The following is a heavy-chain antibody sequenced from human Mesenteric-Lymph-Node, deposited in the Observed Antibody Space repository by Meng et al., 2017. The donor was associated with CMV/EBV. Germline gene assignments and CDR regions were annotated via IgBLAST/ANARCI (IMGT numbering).Heavy chain of an antibody. CDR3: AKDLAVSSSPYYYYGMDV. CDR2: MNQDGSEG. Sequence: GGSLRLSCAASGFTFSDFYMGWVRQAPGRGLEWVANMNQDGSEGYYVASVSGRFTISRDNARNSLYLQMNSLRAEDTALYYCAKDLAVSSSPYYYYGMDVWGQGTTVTVSS. J-gene: IGHJ6*02. CDR1: GFTFSDFY. V-gene: IGHV3-7*03. D-gene: IGHD6-6*01.